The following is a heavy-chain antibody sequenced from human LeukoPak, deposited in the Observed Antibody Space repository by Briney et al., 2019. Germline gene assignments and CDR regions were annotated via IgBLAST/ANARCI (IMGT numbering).Heavy chain of an antibody. Sequence: PGGSLRLSCAASGFTFSSYAMSRVRQAPGKGLEWVSAISGSGGSTYYADSVKGRFTISRDNSKNTLYLQMNSLRAEDTAVYYCAKVRGPYDSGSFDYWGQGTLVTVSS. D-gene: IGHD3-3*01. J-gene: IGHJ4*02. CDR3: AKVRGPYDSGSFDY. CDR1: GFTFSSYA. V-gene: IGHV3-23*01. CDR2: ISGSGGST.